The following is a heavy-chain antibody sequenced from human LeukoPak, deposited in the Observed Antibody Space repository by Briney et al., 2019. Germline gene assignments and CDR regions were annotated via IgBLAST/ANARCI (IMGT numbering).Heavy chain of an antibody. CDR2: ISAYNGNT. V-gene: IGHV1-18*03. CDR3: ARSLSDFYTNWFDP. CDR1: GYTFTSYG. Sequence: ASVKVSCKASGYTFTSYGISWVRQAPGQGLEWMGWISAYNGNTNYAQKLQGRVTMTTDTSTSTAYMELSSLRSEDMAVYYCARSLSDFYTNWFDPWGQGTLVTVSS. J-gene: IGHJ5*02. D-gene: IGHD2-21*01.